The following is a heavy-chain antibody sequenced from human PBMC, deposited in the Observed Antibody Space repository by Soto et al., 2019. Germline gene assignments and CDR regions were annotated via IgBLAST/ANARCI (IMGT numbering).Heavy chain of an antibody. Sequence: QVQLVESGGGLVQPGGSLRLSCVASGFTFRTYYMSWIRQAPGKGLEWLSYISGSGNTIYYADSVKGRFTISRDNAKNSLYLQMNSLRAEDTAVYYCARDLIVGYNSGWYSFDSWGQGALLTVSS. CDR3: ARDLIVGYNSGWYSFDS. J-gene: IGHJ4*02. CDR2: ISGSGNTI. V-gene: IGHV3-11*01. D-gene: IGHD6-19*01. CDR1: GFTFRTYY.